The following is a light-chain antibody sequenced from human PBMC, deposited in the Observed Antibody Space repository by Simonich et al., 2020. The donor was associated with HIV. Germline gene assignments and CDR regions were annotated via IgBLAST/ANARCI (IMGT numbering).Light chain of an antibody. CDR3: QQYYTLPPYT. J-gene: IGKJ2*01. V-gene: IGKV3-15*01. Sequence: EIVMTQSPVTLSVSPGERATLSCRASQSVSSNLVWYQQKAGQAPRLLIHGASTRATGIPGRFSGSGSGTEFTLTISSMQSEDFAVYYCQQYYTLPPYTFGQGTKLEIK. CDR2: GAS. CDR1: QSVSSN.